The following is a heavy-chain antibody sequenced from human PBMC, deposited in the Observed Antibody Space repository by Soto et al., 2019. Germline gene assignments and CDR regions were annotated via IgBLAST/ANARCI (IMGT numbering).Heavy chain of an antibody. CDR2: ISSSSSSI. D-gene: IGHD6-6*01. CDR3: ARPEYSSSSYGMDV. V-gene: IGHV3-48*02. Sequence: GGSLRLSCAASGFTFSSYAMSWVRQAPGKGLDLVSYISSSSSSIYYADSVKGRFTFSRDNAKNSLYLQMNSLRDEDTAVYYCARPEYSSSSYGMDVWGQGTTVTVSS. J-gene: IGHJ6*02. CDR1: GFTFSSYA.